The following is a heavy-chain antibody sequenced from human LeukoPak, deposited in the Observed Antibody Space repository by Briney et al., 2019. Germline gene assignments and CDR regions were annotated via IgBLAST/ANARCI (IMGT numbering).Heavy chain of an antibody. J-gene: IGHJ4*02. Sequence: GGSLRLSCAASGFTVSSYAMSWVRQAPGKGLEWVSAISANGVSTYYADSVKGRFTISRDNSKNTLYLQMNSLRAEDTAVYYCARNPGSSGYYPRYYLDYWGQGTLVTVSS. CDR3: ARNPGSSGYYPRYYLDY. D-gene: IGHD3-22*01. CDR2: ISANGVST. V-gene: IGHV3-23*01. CDR1: GFTVSSYA.